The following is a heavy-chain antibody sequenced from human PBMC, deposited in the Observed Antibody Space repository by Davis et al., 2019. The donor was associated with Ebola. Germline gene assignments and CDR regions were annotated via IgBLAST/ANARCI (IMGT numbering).Heavy chain of an antibody. CDR2: IDPSDSYT. D-gene: IGHD3-22*01. Sequence: GGSLRLSCKGSGYSFTSYWISWVRQLPGKGLEWMGRIDPSDSYTNYSPSFQGHVTISADKSISTAYLQWSSLRASDTAMYYCARRHYYDSSGYYYFDYWGQGTLVTVSS. J-gene: IGHJ4*02. CDR1: GYSFTSYW. V-gene: IGHV5-10-1*01. CDR3: ARRHYYDSSGYYYFDY.